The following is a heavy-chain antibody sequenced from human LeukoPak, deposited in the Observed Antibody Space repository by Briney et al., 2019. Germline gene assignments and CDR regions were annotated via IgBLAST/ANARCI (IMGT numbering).Heavy chain of an antibody. CDR1: GGTFSSYA. V-gene: IGHV1-69*04. J-gene: IGHJ4*02. CDR3: AVRRPRRDGYNSPFDY. Sequence: SVKVSCKASGGTFSSYAISWVRQAPGQGLEWMGRIIPILGIANYAQKFQGRVTITADKSTSTAYMELSSLRSEDTAVYYCAVRRPRRDGYNSPFDYRGQGTLVTVSS. D-gene: IGHD5-24*01. CDR2: IIPILGIA.